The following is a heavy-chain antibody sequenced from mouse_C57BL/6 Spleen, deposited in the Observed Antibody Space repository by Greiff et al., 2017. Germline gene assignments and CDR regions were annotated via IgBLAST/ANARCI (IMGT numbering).Heavy chain of an antibody. D-gene: IGHD2-3*01. CDR1: GYTFTSYW. J-gene: IGHJ3*01. CDR3: ARFNDGYSSFAY. Sequence: QVQLQQPGAELVMPGASVKLSCKASGYTFTSYWMHWVKQRPGQGLEWIGEIDPSDSYTNYNQKFKGKSTLTVDKSSSTAYMQLSSLTSEDSAVYYCARFNDGYSSFAYWGQGTLVTVSA. V-gene: IGHV1-69*01. CDR2: IDPSDSYT.